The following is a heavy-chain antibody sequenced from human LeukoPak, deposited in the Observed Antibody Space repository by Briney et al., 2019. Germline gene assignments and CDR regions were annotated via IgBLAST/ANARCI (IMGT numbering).Heavy chain of an antibody. V-gene: IGHV1-18*01. CDR3: ARDQMELPDY. CDR2: ISLYDVNT. CDR1: GYTFSSDG. D-gene: IGHD1-7*01. Sequence: ASVKVSCKAPGYTFSSDGITWVRQAPGQGLEWMGWISLYDVNTNYAQKFQGRVTMTTDTSTSTAYMELRSLRSDDTAVYYCARDQMELPDYWGQGTLVTVSS. J-gene: IGHJ4*02.